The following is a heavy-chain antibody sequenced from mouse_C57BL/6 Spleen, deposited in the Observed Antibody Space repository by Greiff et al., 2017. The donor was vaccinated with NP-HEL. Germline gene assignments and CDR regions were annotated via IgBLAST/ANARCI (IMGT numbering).Heavy chain of an antibody. J-gene: IGHJ1*03. Sequence: EVKLVESGGGLVQPKGSLKLSCAASGFSFNTYAMNWVRQAPGKGLEWVARIRSKSNNYATYYADSVKDRFTISRDDSESMLYLQMNNLKTEDTAMYYCVRRGYQGYFDVWGTGTTVTVSS. CDR2: IRSKSNNYAT. CDR1: GFSFNTYA. V-gene: IGHV10-1*01. CDR3: VRRGYQGYFDV. D-gene: IGHD2-14*01.